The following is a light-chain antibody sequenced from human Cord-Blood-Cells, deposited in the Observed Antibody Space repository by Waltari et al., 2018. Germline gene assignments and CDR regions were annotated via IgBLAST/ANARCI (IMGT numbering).Light chain of an antibody. Sequence: DIQMTQSPSSLSAYVGDRVTITCRASQSISSYINWYQQKPGKAPKLLIYAASSLQRGAPSRFSGSGSGTDCTLTISSLQPEYFATYYCQQSYSTPFTFGPGTKVDIK. CDR3: QQSYSTPFT. CDR2: AAS. V-gene: IGKV1-39*01. CDR1: QSISSY. J-gene: IGKJ3*01.